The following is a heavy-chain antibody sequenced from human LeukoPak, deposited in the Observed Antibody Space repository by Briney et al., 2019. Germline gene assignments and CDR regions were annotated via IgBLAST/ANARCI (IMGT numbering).Heavy chain of an antibody. Sequence: GGSLRLSCAASGFTFSSYGMHWVRQAPGKGLEWVAVIWYDGSNKYYADSVKGRFTISRDNSKNTVYLQMNSLRAEDTAVYYCARLGSAWSYDYWGQGTLVTVSS. V-gene: IGHV3-33*01. J-gene: IGHJ4*02. CDR1: GFTFSSYG. CDR3: ARLGSAWSYDY. CDR2: IWYDGSNK. D-gene: IGHD6-19*01.